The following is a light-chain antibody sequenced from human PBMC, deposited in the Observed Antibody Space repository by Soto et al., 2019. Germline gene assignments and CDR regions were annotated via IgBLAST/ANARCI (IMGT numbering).Light chain of an antibody. J-gene: IGLJ2*01. Sequence: QSVLTQPPSVSAAPGQKVTISCSGSGSNIGNNYVSWYQQLPGTAPKLLIYDNNMRPSGIPDRFSGSKSGTSATLGITGLQTGDEADYYCGTWDNSLSAVVLGGGTKVTVL. CDR3: GTWDNSLSAVV. CDR1: GSNIGNNY. V-gene: IGLV1-51*01. CDR2: DNN.